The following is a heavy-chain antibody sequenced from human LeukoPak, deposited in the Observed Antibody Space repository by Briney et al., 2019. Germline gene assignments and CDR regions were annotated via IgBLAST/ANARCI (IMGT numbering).Heavy chain of an antibody. CDR3: ARGFYGSGSYSSPGFHAFDV. J-gene: IGHJ3*01. V-gene: IGHV4-4*02. Sequence: SGTLSLTCAVSGGSISSNNWWSWVSQPPGKGLEWIGEIYHSGSTDYNPSLESRVTMSVDKSKNQFSLKLSSVTAADTAVYYCARGFYGSGSYSSPGFHAFDVWGQGTMVTVSS. CDR2: IYHSGST. D-gene: IGHD3-10*01. CDR1: GGSISSNNW.